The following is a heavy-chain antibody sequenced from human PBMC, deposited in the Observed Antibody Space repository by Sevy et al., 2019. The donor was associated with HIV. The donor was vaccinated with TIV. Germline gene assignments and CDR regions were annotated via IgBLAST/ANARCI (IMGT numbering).Heavy chain of an antibody. D-gene: IGHD3-10*01. Sequence: GGSLRLSCTASGFTFGDYAMHWVRQAPGKGLEWVAGISWTGDNLGYADSVKGRFTISRDNAKNSFYLQMNSLRVEDTAFYYCANDLAGEGFGAGLFDYWGQGTLVTVSS. V-gene: IGHV3-9*01. CDR1: GFTFGDYA. CDR2: ISWTGDNL. J-gene: IGHJ4*02. CDR3: ANDLAGEGFGAGLFDY.